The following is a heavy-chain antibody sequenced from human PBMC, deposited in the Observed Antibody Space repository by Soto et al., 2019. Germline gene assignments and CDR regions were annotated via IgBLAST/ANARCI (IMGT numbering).Heavy chain of an antibody. CDR2: ITTSSAYI. J-gene: IGHJ5*02. CDR1: GFTFNTYD. D-gene: IGHD2-21*01. Sequence: EEQLVESGGGLVKPGGSLRLSCAASGFTFNTYDMNWVRQAPGKGLEWVSSITTSSAYIYYADSLKGRITISRDNAKNSLFLQMNSLRAEDTAVYYCVRSGTARLLRHSWFDTWGQGTLVTVSS. V-gene: IGHV3-21*01. CDR3: VRSGTARLLRHSWFDT.